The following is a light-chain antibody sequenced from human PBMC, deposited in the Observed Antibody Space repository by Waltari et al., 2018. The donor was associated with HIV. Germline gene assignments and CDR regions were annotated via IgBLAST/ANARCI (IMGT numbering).Light chain of an antibody. CDR1: SSNIGADDD. CDR3: QSYDRSLSASVV. J-gene: IGLJ2*01. CDR2: GNK. V-gene: IGLV1-40*01. Sequence: QSVLTQPPSVSGAPGQRVTISCTGGSSNIGADDDVNWYQQIPGTAPKLLISGNKNRPSGVPDRFSASKSGTSASLAITGLQAEDEADYFCQSYDRSLSASVVFGGGTKLTVL.